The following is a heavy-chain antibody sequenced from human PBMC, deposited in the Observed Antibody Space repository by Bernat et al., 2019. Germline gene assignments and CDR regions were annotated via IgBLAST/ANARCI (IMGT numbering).Heavy chain of an antibody. CDR1: GFTFSSHW. CDR2: IKQDGSTI. V-gene: IGHV3-7*03. D-gene: IGHD2/OR15-2a*01. CDR3: ARLMGDHSTFDY. Sequence: EVQLVESGGGLVKPGGSLRLSCAASGFTFSSHWMTWVRQAPGKGLEWVANIKQDGSTIYYVDSVKGRFTISRDNAKNSLYLQMNSLRVEDTAMFYCARLMGDHSTFDYWGQGTLVTVSS. J-gene: IGHJ4*02.